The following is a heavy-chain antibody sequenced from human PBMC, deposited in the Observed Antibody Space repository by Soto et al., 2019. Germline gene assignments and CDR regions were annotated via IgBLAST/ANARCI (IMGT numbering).Heavy chain of an antibody. CDR1: GFTFSSYS. J-gene: IGHJ6*02. CDR2: ISSSSSTI. D-gene: IGHD5-12*01. V-gene: IGHV3-48*01. Sequence: EVQLVESGGGLVQPGGSLRLSCAASGFTFSSYSMKWVRQAPGKGLEWVSYISSSSSTIYYADSVKGRFTISRDNAKNSLYLQMNSLRAEDTAVYYCARADSGYAPGYYYYGMDVWGQGTTVTVSS. CDR3: ARADSGYAPGYYYYGMDV.